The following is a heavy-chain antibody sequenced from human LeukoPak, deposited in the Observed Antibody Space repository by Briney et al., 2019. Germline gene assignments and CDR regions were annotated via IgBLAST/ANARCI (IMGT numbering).Heavy chain of an antibody. CDR2: IYPGDSDT. D-gene: IGHD3-22*01. V-gene: IGHV5-51*01. CDR3: ARGYYDSSGSYYFDY. CDR1: GYSFTSYW. Sequence: GESLQISCKGSGYSFTSYWIGWVRQMPGKGLEWMGIIYPGDSDTRYSPSFQGQVTISADKSISTAYLQWSSLKASDTAMYYCARGYYDSSGSYYFDYWGQGTLVTVSS. J-gene: IGHJ4*02.